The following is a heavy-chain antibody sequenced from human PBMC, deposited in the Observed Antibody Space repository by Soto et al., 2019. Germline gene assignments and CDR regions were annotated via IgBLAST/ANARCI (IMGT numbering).Heavy chain of an antibody. J-gene: IGHJ4*02. D-gene: IGHD3-10*01. CDR1: GGSISSGDYY. CDR3: ARVGGFGATTIDS. V-gene: IGHV4-30-4*01. CDR2: IYYSGST. Sequence: QVQLQESGPGLVKPSQTLSLTCTVSGGSISSGDYYWSWIRQPPGKGLEWIGYIYYSGSTYYNPSLKSRVPXSXAXXKTQFSLTLSSGTAADTAVYYCARVGGFGATTIDSWGQGTLVTVSS.